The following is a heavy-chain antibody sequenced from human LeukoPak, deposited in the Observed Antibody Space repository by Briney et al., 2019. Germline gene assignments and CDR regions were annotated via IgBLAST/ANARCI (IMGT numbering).Heavy chain of an antibody. Sequence: SQTLSLTCAVYGGSFSGYHWSWIRQPPGKGLEWIGEINHSGSTNYNPSLKSRVTISVDTSKNQFSLKLSSVTAADTAVYYCARHAARGVVVPAARVFWFDPWGQGTLVTVSS. D-gene: IGHD2-2*01. CDR3: ARHAARGVVVPAARVFWFDP. CDR2: INHSGST. V-gene: IGHV4-34*01. CDR1: GGSFSGYH. J-gene: IGHJ5*02.